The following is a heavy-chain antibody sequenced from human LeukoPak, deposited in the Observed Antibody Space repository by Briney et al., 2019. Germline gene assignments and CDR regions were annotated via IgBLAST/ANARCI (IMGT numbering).Heavy chain of an antibody. V-gene: IGHV4-31*03. Sequence: PSQTLSLTCTVSGGSISSGGYYWSWIRQHPGKGLEWIGYVYYSGSTYYNPSLKSRVTISVDMSKNQFSLKLSSVTAADTAVYYCARDGRKLGVFDYWGQGTLVTVSS. CDR1: GGSISSGGYY. J-gene: IGHJ4*02. CDR2: VYYSGST. D-gene: IGHD7-27*01. CDR3: ARDGRKLGVFDY.